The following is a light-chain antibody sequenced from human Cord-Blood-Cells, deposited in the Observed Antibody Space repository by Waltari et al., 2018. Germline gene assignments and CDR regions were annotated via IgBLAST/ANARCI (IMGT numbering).Light chain of an antibody. J-gene: IGKJ2*01. CDR3: QQYNSYRMYT. CDR2: DAS. Sequence: DIQMTQSPSTLSASVGDRVTITCRASQSISSWLAWYQQKQGKAPKLLIYDASSLESGVPSRFSGSGSGTEFTLTISSLQPDDFATYYCQQYNSYRMYTFGQGTKLEIK. CDR1: QSISSW. V-gene: IGKV1-5*01.